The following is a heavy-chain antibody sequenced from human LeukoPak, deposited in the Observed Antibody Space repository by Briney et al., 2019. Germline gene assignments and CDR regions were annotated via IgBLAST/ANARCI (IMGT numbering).Heavy chain of an antibody. CDR1: GGSISSSSYY. CDR2: INHSGST. D-gene: IGHD6-19*01. Sequence: SETLSLTCTVSGGSISSSSYYWGWIRQPPGKGLEWIGEINHSGSTNYNPSLKSRVTISVDTSKNQFSLKLSSVTAADTAVYYCARGGYSSGWYVVPDAFDIWGQGTMVTVSS. CDR3: ARGGYSSGWYVVPDAFDI. V-gene: IGHV4-39*07. J-gene: IGHJ3*02.